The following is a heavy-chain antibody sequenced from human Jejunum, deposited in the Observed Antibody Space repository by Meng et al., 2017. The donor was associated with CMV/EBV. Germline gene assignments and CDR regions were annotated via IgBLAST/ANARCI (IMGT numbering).Heavy chain of an antibody. D-gene: IGHD5-12*01. CDR1: SA. Sequence: SALHWVRQGSGKGLEWLGRIRSKSKNYATAYDASMRGRFTISRDDSKNTAHLQMDRLKTEDTAVYYCTRHGSDSAYDPSYYFDYWGQGALVTVSS. V-gene: IGHV3-73*01. J-gene: IGHJ4*02. CDR3: TRHGSDSAYDPSYYFDY. CDR2: IRSKSKNYAT.